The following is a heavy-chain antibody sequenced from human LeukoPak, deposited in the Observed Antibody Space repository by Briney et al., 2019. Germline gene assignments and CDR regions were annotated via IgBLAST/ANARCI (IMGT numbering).Heavy chain of an antibody. J-gene: IGHJ2*01. CDR3: ARGTVHGVDFAEYGYFAG. CDR1: GFTSSSYA. CDR2: IYSGGST. Sequence: AGGSQRLSCSASGFTSSSYAVHWVRQPPGGGLEWVLVIYSGGSTYYTDSVKGRFTISRDNSKNTLYLQMNSLRAEDTAVYYCARGTVHGVDFAEYGYFAGWGRGSLVTVSS. V-gene: IGHV3-66*01. D-gene: IGHD1-1*01.